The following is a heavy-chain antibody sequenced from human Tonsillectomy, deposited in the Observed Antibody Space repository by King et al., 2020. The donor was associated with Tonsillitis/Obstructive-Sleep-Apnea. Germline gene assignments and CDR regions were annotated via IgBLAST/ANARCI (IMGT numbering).Heavy chain of an antibody. D-gene: IGHD2-15*01. CDR3: ARDRCSGGSCYPDY. CDR1: GGSISSGGYY. CDR2: IYYSGST. V-gene: IGHV4-31*03. Sequence: VQLQESGPGLVKPSQTLSLTCTVSGGSISSGGYYWSWIRQHPGKGLEWIGYIYYSGSTYYNPSLKSRVTISLDTSKNQFSLKLSSVTAADTAVYYCARDRCSGGSCYPDYWGQGTLVTVSS. J-gene: IGHJ4*02.